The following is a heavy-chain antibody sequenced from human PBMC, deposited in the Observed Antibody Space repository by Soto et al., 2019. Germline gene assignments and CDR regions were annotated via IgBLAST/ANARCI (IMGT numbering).Heavy chain of an antibody. D-gene: IGHD6-13*01. CDR1: GYTITGYF. J-gene: IGHJ5*02. CDR3: ARAPAGFSTTWYEWFDP. Sequence: QVQLVQSGAEVKKPGASVKVSCTASGYTITGYFIHWVRQAPGQGLEWMGWLDPNSGSTNYAQKFQGRITMTREKSINTAYMDLSSLTSDDTAVYYYARAPAGFSTTWYEWFDPWGQGTLVTVSS. V-gene: IGHV1-2*02. CDR2: LDPNSGST.